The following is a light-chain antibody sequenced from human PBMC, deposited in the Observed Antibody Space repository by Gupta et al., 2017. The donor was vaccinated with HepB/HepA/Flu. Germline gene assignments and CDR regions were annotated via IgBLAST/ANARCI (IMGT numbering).Light chain of an antibody. CDR1: QSVSSSS. V-gene: IGKV3-20*01. CDR3: QQYGSSPLFT. J-gene: IGKJ3*01. Sequence: IVFTHSPGTLSLSPAESATLSCRASQSVSSSSLAWYKQKPVQSPRLLIYGASIRDTAITDRFSGSGYGRDFSLTISRLEPEDFAVYYCQQYGSSPLFTFGHGTKVEIK. CDR2: GAS.